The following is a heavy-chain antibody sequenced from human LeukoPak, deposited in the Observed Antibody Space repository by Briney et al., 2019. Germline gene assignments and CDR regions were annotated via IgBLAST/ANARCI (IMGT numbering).Heavy chain of an antibody. Sequence: ASVKVSCKASGYTFTGYYMHWVRQAPGQGLEWMGWINPNSGGTNYAQKLQGRVTMTTDTSTSTAYMELRSLRSDDTAVYYCARKGKYYYDSSGYSDYWGQGTLVTVSS. CDR3: ARKGKYYYDSSGYSDY. J-gene: IGHJ4*02. V-gene: IGHV1-2*02. D-gene: IGHD3-22*01. CDR2: INPNSGGT. CDR1: GYTFTGYY.